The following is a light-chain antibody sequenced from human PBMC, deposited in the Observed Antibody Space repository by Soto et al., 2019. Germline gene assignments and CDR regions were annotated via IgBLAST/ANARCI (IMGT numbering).Light chain of an antibody. J-gene: IGLJ1*01. Sequence: QSVLTQPPSASGTPGQRVTISCSGSTSNIGAGYDVHWYQQLPGTAPKLLIYGNSNRPSGVPDRFSGSKSGTSASLAITGLQAEDEADYYCQSYDSSLYVFGTGTKLTVL. V-gene: IGLV1-40*01. CDR3: QSYDSSLYV. CDR2: GNS. CDR1: TSNIGAGYD.